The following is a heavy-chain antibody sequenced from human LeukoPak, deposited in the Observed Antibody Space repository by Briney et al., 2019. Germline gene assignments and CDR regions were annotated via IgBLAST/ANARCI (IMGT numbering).Heavy chain of an antibody. Sequence: PGGSLGLSCAACRFTVSSNYMTWVRQAPGKGLEWVGRIRSKTDGGTIDYAAPVKGRLTISRDDSINTLYLQMNSLKTDDTAVYYCTTDYGHGTWGQGTLVTVSS. J-gene: IGHJ5*02. D-gene: IGHD1-1*01. CDR1: RFTVSSNY. CDR2: IRSKTDGGTI. CDR3: TTDYGHGT. V-gene: IGHV3-15*01.